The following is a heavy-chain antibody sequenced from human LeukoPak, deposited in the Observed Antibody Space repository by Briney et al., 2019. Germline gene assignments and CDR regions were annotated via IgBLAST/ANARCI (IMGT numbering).Heavy chain of an antibody. CDR1: EFTFSSYA. D-gene: IGHD6-19*01. CDR2: ISGGGHST. J-gene: IGHJ4*02. V-gene: IGHV3-23*01. CDR3: AKDMGQTGTVAGVFHY. Sequence: PGGSLRLSCAASEFTFSSYAMSWVRQAPGKGLEWVSAISGGGHSTYYPDSVKGRFTISRDNAKNSLYLQMNSLRAEDTALYYCAKDMGQTGTVAGVFHYWGQGTLVTVSS.